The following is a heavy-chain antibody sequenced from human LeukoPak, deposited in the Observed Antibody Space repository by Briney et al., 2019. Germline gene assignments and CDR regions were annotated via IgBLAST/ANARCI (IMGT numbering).Heavy chain of an antibody. V-gene: IGHV4-59*01. J-gene: IGHJ6*03. CDR1: GGSISSYY. CDR2: IYYSGSA. Sequence: SETLSLTCTVSGGSISSYYWSWIRQPPGKGLEWIGYIYYSGSANYNPSLKSRVTVSVDTSKNQFSLKLSSVTAADTAVYYCARGLSSTGSSQIYYYYYYYMDVWGKGTTVTISS. D-gene: IGHD2-2*01. CDR3: ARGLSSTGSSQIYYYYYYYMDV.